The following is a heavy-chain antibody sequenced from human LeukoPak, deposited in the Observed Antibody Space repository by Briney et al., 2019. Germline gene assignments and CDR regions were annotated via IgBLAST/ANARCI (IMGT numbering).Heavy chain of an antibody. J-gene: IGHJ5*02. D-gene: IGHD3-10*01. CDR2: IYYSGTT. CDR3: ARDLLGYYFGSGNYGSFDT. Sequence: KSSETLSLTCTVSGGSIGSYYWSWIRQPPGKGLEWIGYIYYSGTTDYNPSLRGRVTMSIDTSKNHFSLKLNSLTAADTAVYYCARDLLGYYFGSGNYGSFDTWGQGTLVTVSS. V-gene: IGHV4-59*01. CDR1: GGSIGSYY.